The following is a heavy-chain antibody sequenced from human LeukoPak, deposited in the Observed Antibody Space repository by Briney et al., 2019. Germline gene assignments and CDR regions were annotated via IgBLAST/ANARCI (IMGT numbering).Heavy chain of an antibody. D-gene: IGHD3-9*01. CDR3: ARDVEQYAILTGQASRAFDI. J-gene: IGHJ3*02. CDR2: MYYHSYT. CDR1: GGSSGAIRSYY. V-gene: IGHV4-59*12. Sequence: SETLSLTCTVSGGSSGAIRSYYWTWVRQPPGKGLEWIGHMYYHSYTHYNTSLKSRVTISIDTSKSQFSLNLSSVTDADTAVYYCARDVEQYAILTGQASRAFDIWGQGTMVTVSS.